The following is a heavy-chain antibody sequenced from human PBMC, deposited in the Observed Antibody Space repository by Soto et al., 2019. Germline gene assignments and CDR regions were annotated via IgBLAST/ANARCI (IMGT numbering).Heavy chain of an antibody. D-gene: IGHD5-18*01. CDR1: GGSISSGGYS. CDR2: IYHSGST. J-gene: IGHJ6*02. Sequence: SETLSLTCAVSGGSISSGGYSWSWIRQPPGKGLVWIGYIYHSGSTNYNPSLKSRVTISVDTSKNQFSLKLSSVTAADTAVYYCARFGPPTAMVRPYYYYGMDVWGQGTTVTVSS. CDR3: ARFGPPTAMVRPYYYYGMDV. V-gene: IGHV4-30-2*01.